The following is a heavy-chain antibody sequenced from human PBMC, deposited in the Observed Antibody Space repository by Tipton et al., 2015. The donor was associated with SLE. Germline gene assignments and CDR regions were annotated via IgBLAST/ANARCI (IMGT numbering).Heavy chain of an antibody. Sequence: QVQLVQSGAEVKKPGASVKVSCKASGYTFTTYGISWVRQAPGQGLEWMGWISTYNGNTNYAQKLQGRVTMTRDTSTSTVYMELTSLKSEDTAVYYCARESEGVFWGRDFDYWGQGALVTVSS. J-gene: IGHJ4*02. CDR2: ISTYNGNT. CDR1: GYTFTTYG. D-gene: IGHD3-16*01. CDR3: ARESEGVFWGRDFDY. V-gene: IGHV1-18*01.